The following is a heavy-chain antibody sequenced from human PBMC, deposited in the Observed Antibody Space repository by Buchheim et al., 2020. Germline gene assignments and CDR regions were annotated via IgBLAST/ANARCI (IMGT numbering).Heavy chain of an antibody. J-gene: IGHJ6*02. CDR1: GFTFSSYA. CDR2: ISYDGSNK. Sequence: VQLVESGGGLVKPGGSLRLSCAASGFTFSSYAMHWVRQAPGKGLEWVAVISYDGSNKYYADSVKGRFTISRDNSKNTLYLQMNSLRSEDTAVYFCAKGIKGGYNYYGMDVWGQGTT. D-gene: IGHD5-24*01. CDR3: AKGIKGGYNYYGMDV. V-gene: IGHV3-30-3*01.